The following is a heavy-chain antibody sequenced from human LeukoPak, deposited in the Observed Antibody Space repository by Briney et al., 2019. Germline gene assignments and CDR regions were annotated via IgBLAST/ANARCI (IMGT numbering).Heavy chain of an antibody. CDR2: IKQDGSEK. J-gene: IGHJ4*02. V-gene: IGHV3-7*01. D-gene: IGHD6-13*01. CDR3: AGAAAGTETYYFDY. Sequence: GALRLSCAASGFTFSSYAMHWVRQAPGKGLEWVANIKQDGSEKYYVDSVKGRFTISRDNAKNSLYLQMNSLRAEDTAVYYCAGAAAGTETYYFDYWGQGTLVTVSS. CDR1: GFTFSSYA.